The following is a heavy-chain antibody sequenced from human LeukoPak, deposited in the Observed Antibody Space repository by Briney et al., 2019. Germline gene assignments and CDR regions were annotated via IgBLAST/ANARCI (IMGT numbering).Heavy chain of an antibody. CDR1: GFTFSSYA. CDR2: ISSSGSTI. V-gene: IGHV3-11*01. J-gene: IGHJ4*02. CDR3: ARTWGSSWYRTRGYFDY. D-gene: IGHD6-13*01. Sequence: GGSLRLSCAASGFTFSSYAMSWIRQAPGKGLEWVSYISSSGSTIYYADSVKGRFTISRDNAKNSLYLQMNSLRAEDTAVYYCARTWGSSWYRTRGYFDYWGQGTLVTVSS.